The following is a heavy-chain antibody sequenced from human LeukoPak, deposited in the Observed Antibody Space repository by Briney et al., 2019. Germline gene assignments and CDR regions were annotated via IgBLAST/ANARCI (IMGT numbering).Heavy chain of an antibody. V-gene: IGHV1-3*03. D-gene: IGHD6-19*01. CDR2: INVGNGNT. J-gene: IGHJ4*02. CDR1: GYTFIDYP. Sequence: ASVKVSCKASGYTFIDYPMHWVRQAPGQRLEWMGWINVGNGNTKYSQEFQGRVTITRDTSAGTAYMELSSLRSEDMAVYYCARNLAVAPHAYYFDYWGQGTLVTVSS. CDR3: ARNLAVAPHAYYFDY.